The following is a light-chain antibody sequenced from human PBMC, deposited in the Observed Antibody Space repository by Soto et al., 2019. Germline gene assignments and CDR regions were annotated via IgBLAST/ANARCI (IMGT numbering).Light chain of an antibody. CDR1: QSVGSN. CDR3: QQYNTWPPYT. J-gene: IGKJ2*01. V-gene: IGKV3D-15*01. CDR2: GAS. Sequence: EIVMTQSPATLSVSPGERATVSCRASQSVGSNLAWSQQKPGQAPRLLIYGASTRASGIPARFTGSGSGTEFTLTSSSLQSEDFALYYCQQYNTWPPYTFGQGTNLDIK.